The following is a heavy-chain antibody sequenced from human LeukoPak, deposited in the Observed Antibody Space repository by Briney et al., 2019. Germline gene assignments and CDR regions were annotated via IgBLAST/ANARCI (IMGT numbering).Heavy chain of an antibody. CDR1: GFTVSSNY. CDR2: IYSGGST. D-gene: IGHD2-21*02. CDR3: ARDGGDYDSRFDY. V-gene: IGHV3-53*01. Sequence: GGSLRLSCAASGFTVSSNYMSWVRQAPGKGLEWVSVIYSGGSTYYADSVKGRFTISRDNSKNTLYLQMNSLRAEDTAVYYCARDGGDYDSRFDYWGQGTLVTVSS. J-gene: IGHJ4*02.